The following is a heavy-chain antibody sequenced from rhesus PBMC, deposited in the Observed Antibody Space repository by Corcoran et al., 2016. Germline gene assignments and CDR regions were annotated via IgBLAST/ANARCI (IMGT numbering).Heavy chain of an antibody. V-gene: IGHV4-147*01. CDR3: ARGKGYSGYSYFDY. CDR2: IYGSSGST. D-gene: IGHD5-30*01. CDR1: GYSISSNY. J-gene: IGHJ4*01. Sequence: QVQLQDSGPGLVKPSETLSLTCAVSGYSISSNYGSWSRHPPGKGLEWIGFIYGSSGSTYSNPSLKSRVTISTDTSKNQFSLTMSSVTAADTAVYYCARGKGYSGYSYFDYGGQGVLVTVSS.